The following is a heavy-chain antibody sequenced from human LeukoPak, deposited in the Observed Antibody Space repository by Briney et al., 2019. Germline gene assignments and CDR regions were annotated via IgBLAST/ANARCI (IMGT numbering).Heavy chain of an antibody. CDR1: GYTFTSYG. CDR3: ARGIVGGDIVATIYYFGY. J-gene: IGHJ4*02. CDR2: ISAYNGNT. Sequence: ASVKVSCKASGYTFTSYGISWVRQAPGQGLEWMGWISAYNGNTNYAQKLQGRVTMTTDTSTSTAYMELRSLRSDDTAVYYCARGIVGGDIVATIYYFGYWGQGTLVTVSS. V-gene: IGHV1-18*04. D-gene: IGHD5-12*01.